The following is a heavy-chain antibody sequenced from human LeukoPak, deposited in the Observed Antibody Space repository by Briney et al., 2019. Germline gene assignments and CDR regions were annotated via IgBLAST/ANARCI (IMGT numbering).Heavy chain of an antibody. Sequence: PGGSLRLSCAASGFTFSSYAMNWVRQAPGKGLEWVSSISGSGSGGSTYYADSVKGRFTISRDNAKNSLYLQMNSLRAEDTAVYYCAREMLAAVAAQSWGQGTLVTVSS. CDR3: AREMLAAVAAQS. CDR2: ISGSGSGGST. D-gene: IGHD6-19*01. CDR1: GFTFSSYA. J-gene: IGHJ5*02. V-gene: IGHV3-21*01.